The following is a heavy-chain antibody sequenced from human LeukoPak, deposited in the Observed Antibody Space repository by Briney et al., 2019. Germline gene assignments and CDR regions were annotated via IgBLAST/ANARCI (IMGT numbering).Heavy chain of an antibody. J-gene: IGHJ4*02. CDR3: ARDKYCSGGSCYSDY. CDR2: ISYDGSNK. D-gene: IGHD2-15*01. CDR1: GFTFSSYA. Sequence: GGSLRLSCAASGFTFSSYAMHWVRQAPGKGLEWVAVISYDGSNKYYADSVRGRFTISRDNSRNTLFLQMNGLRAEDTAVYYCARDKYCSGGSCYSDYWGQGTLVTVSS. V-gene: IGHV3-30*14.